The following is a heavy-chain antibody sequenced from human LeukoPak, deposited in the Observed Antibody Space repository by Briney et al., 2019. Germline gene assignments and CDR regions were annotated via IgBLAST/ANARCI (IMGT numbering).Heavy chain of an antibody. CDR2: IYYSGST. CDR1: GGSISRYY. Sequence: SETLSLTCTVAGGSISRYYWSWIRQPPGKGPEWIGYIYYSGSTNYNPSLKSRVTISVDTSKNQFSLKLSSVTAADTAVYYCAGGGYSYGPIDYWGQGTLVTVSS. CDR3: AGGGYSYGPIDY. D-gene: IGHD5-18*01. V-gene: IGHV4-59*08. J-gene: IGHJ4*02.